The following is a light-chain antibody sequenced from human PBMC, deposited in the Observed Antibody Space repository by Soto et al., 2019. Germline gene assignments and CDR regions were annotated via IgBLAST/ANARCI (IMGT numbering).Light chain of an antibody. CDR2: GAS. CDR3: QQRSHGLT. CDR1: QSVTNY. J-gene: IGKJ4*01. V-gene: IGKV3-11*01. Sequence: EIVMTQSPATLSVSPGERATLSCRASQSVTNYIAWYQQKPGQAPRLLIHGASTRATGFPARFSGSGSGTDFTLTISSLEPEDFAVYYCQQRSHGLTFGGGTKVDIK.